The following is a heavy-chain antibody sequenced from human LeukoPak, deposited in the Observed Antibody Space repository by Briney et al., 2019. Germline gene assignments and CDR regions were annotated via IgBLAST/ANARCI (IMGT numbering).Heavy chain of an antibody. J-gene: IGHJ6*02. CDR2: IYTSGST. CDR3: ARCENYYGMDV. Sequence: KTSETLSLTCTVSGGSISSGSYYWSWTRQPAGKGLEWIGRIYTSGSTNYNPSLESRVTISVDTSKNQSSLKLSSVTAADTAVYYCARCENYYGMDVWGQGTTVTVSS. V-gene: IGHV4-61*02. CDR1: GGSISSGSYY.